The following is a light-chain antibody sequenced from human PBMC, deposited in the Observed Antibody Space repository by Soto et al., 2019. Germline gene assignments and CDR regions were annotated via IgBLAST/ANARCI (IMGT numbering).Light chain of an antibody. CDR3: SSYAGANKLL. CDR2: EVS. V-gene: IGLV2-8*01. J-gene: IGLJ2*01. Sequence: QSALTQPPSAYGSPGQSVTISCTGTTSDVGGYNFVSWYQQHPGKAPKLMIYEVSQRPAGVPDRFSGSKSGNRASLTVSGLQAEDEADYYCSSYAGANKLLFGGGTKLTVL. CDR1: TSDVGGYNF.